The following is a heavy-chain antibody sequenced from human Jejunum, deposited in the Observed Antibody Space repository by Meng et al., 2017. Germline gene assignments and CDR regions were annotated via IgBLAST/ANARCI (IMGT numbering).Heavy chain of an antibody. Sequence: GAGPGLVKPSGTLPLSSAASGGSTTTDWWNWVRQPPGKGLEWIGEIWHSGASNYNPSLRSRVTISVDKSKNQLSLELASLTAADTAVYYCARGATGTRPFDYWGQGTLVTVSS. CDR2: IWHSGAS. D-gene: IGHD5-12*01. J-gene: IGHJ4*02. CDR1: GGSTTTDW. CDR3: ARGATGTRPFDY. V-gene: IGHV4-4*02.